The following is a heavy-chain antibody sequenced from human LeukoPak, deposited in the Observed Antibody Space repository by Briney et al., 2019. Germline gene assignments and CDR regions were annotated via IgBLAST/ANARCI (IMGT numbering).Heavy chain of an antibody. CDR1: GGSISSSSYY. CDR2: IYYSGST. J-gene: IGHJ6*03. Sequence: SETLSLTCTVSGGSISSSSYYWGWIRQPPGKGLEWIGSIYYSGSTYYNPSLKSRVTISVDTSENQFSLKLSSVTAADTAVYYCARDQSSSSHYYYYYMDVWGKGTTVTVSS. CDR3: ARDQSSSSHYYYYYMDV. V-gene: IGHV4-39*07. D-gene: IGHD6-6*01.